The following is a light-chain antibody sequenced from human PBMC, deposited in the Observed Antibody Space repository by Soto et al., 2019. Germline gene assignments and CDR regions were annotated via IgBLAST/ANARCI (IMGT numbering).Light chain of an antibody. V-gene: IGLV2-14*03. Sequence: QSVLTQPASVSGSPGQSITISCTGTSSDVGAYNFVSWHQQHPGKAPKLMIYNVYDRPSGISYRFSGSKSGNTAYLTISGLQGEDEADYYCRAYTLSRTYVFGTGTKVTVL. J-gene: IGLJ1*01. CDR1: SSDVGAYNF. CDR3: RAYTLSRTYV. CDR2: NVY.